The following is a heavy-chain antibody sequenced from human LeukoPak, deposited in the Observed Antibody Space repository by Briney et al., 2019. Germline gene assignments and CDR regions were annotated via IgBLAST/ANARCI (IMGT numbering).Heavy chain of an antibody. CDR2: INTNTGNP. J-gene: IGHJ5*02. D-gene: IGHD6-19*01. CDR3: ARVVAVAAYNWFDP. CDR1: GYTFTGYY. Sequence: ASVKVSCKASGYTFTGYYMHWVRQAPGQGLEWMGWINTNTGNPTYAQGFTGRFVFSLDTSVSTAYLQISSLKAEDTAVYYCARVVAVAAYNWFDPWGQGTLVTVSS. V-gene: IGHV7-4-1*02.